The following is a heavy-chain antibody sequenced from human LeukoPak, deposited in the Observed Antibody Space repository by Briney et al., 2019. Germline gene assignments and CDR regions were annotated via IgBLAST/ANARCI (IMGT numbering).Heavy chain of an antibody. V-gene: IGHV7-4-1*02. CDR3: ASSRTDRLPPPYYFDY. CDR1: GYTFTIYA. Sequence: ASVKVSFTASGYTFTIYAMNWVRQAPGQGLEWMGWINTNTGNPTYAQGFTGRFVFSLDTSVSTAYLQISSLKAEDTAVYYCASSRTDRLPPPYYFDYWGQGTLVTVSS. J-gene: IGHJ4*02. D-gene: IGHD3-22*01. CDR2: INTNTGNP.